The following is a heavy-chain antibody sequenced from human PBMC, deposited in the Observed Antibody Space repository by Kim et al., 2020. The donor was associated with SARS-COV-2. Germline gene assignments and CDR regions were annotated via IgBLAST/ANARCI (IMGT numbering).Heavy chain of an antibody. J-gene: IGHJ5*02. V-gene: IGHV4-34*01. CDR3: ARHQELSRGWFDP. Sequence: SETLSLTCGVYGGSFSGYYWSWIRQPPGKGLEWIGEITHSGSTNYNPSLKSRVTISEDTSKNQFSLKLRSVTAADTAVYHCARHQELSRGWFDPWGQGTLVTVSS. CDR2: ITHSGST. CDR1: GGSFSGYY. D-gene: IGHD3-10*01.